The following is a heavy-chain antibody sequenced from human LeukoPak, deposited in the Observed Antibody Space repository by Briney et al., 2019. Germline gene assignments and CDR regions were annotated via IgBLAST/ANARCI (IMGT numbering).Heavy chain of an antibody. D-gene: IGHD2-2*01. Sequence: GGTLRLSCAASGFTFSSYWMHWVRHAPGKGLVWVSRINSDGSSTSYADSVKGRFTISRDNAKNTLYLQMNSLRAEDTAVYYCARDRGYCSSTSCYFFDYWGQGTLVTVSS. CDR3: ARDRGYCSSTSCYFFDY. CDR2: INSDGSST. CDR1: GFTFSSYW. J-gene: IGHJ4*02. V-gene: IGHV3-74*01.